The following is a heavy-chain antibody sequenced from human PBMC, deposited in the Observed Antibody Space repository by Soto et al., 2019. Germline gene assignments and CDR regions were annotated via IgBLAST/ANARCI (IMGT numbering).Heavy chain of an antibody. D-gene: IGHD1-1*01. CDR1: GYTLTELS. V-gene: IGHV1-24*01. CDR3: ATVSLERRLQDYYYYYMDV. J-gene: IGHJ6*03. Sequence: ASVKVSCEVSGYTLTELSMHWVRQAPGKGLEWMGGFDPEDGETIYAQKFQGRVTMTEDTSTDTAYMELSSLRSEDTAVYYCATVSLERRLQDYYYYYMDVWGKGTTVTVSS. CDR2: FDPEDGET.